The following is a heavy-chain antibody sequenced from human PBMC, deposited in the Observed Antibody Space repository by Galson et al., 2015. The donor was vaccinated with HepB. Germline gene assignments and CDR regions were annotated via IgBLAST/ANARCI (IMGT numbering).Heavy chain of an antibody. D-gene: IGHD2-2*01. CDR1: GYTFTDYY. CDR3: ARGGVVLPPAKRAYDI. J-gene: IGHJ3*02. Sequence: SVKVSCKASGYTFTDYYVHWVRQAPGQGLEWMGWINPNDGGPHYAQKFQGWVTMTRDTSISTAYMDLSRLTSGDTAVYYCARGGVVLPPAKRAYDIWGQGTMVTVSS. CDR2: INPNDGGP. V-gene: IGHV1-2*04.